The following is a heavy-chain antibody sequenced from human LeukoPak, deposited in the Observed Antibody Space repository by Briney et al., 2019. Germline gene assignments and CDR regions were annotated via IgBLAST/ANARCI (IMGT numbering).Heavy chain of an antibody. D-gene: IGHD1-1*01. CDR2: ISGSGGST. CDR3: ARDAVQGGLYYFDY. CDR1: GFTFSSYA. V-gene: IGHV3-23*01. Sequence: PGGSLRLSCAASGFTFSSYAMSWVRQAPGKGLEWVSAISGSGGSTYYADSVKGRSTISRDNSKNTLYLQMNSLRAEDTAVYYCARDAVQGGLYYFDYWGQGTLVTVSS. J-gene: IGHJ4*02.